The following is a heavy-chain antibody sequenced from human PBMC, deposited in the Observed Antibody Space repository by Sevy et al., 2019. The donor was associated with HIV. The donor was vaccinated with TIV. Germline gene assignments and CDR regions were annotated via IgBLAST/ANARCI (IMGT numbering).Heavy chain of an antibody. V-gene: IGHV3-20*04. CDR1: GFTFDDYG. J-gene: IGHJ6*03. CDR3: ARVGYGDYVWAEYYYYYYMDV. CDR2: INWNGGST. D-gene: IGHD4-17*01. Sequence: GGSLRLSCAASGFTFDDYGMSWVRQAPGKGLEWVSGINWNGGSTGYADSVKGRFTISRDNAKNSLYLQMNSLRAEDTALYYCARVGYGDYVWAEYYYYYYMDVWGKGTTVTVSS.